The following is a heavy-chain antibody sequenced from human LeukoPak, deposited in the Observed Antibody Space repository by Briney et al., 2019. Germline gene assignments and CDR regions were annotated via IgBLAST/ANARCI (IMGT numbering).Heavy chain of an antibody. J-gene: IGHJ4*01. CDR3: ARDAGSSIDH. D-gene: IGHD6-6*01. CDR1: GFTFSTYW. CDR2: INGDESEI. Sequence: PGGSLRLSCAASGFTFSTYWMHWVRQTPGKGLVSVSVINGDESEIRYADFAKGRFTISRDNAKNTLYLQMNSLRAEDTAVYFCARDAGSSIDHSGHGTLVTVSP. V-gene: IGHV3-74*01.